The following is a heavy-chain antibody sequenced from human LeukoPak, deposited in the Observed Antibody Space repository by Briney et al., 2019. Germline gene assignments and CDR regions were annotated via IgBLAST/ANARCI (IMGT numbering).Heavy chain of an antibody. D-gene: IGHD1-26*01. V-gene: IGHV4-59*08. Sequence: SETLSLTCTVSGGSISSYYWSWIRQPPGKGLEWIGYIYYSGSTNYNPSLKSRVTISVDTSKNQFSLKLSSVTAADTAVYYCARSRSYYGAYYYYYMDVWGKGTTVTISS. CDR2: IYYSGST. J-gene: IGHJ6*03. CDR1: GGSISSYY. CDR3: ARSRSYYGAYYYYYMDV.